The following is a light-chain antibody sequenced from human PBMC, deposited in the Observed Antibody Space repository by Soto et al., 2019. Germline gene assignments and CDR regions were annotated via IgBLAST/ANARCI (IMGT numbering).Light chain of an antibody. CDR1: SSNIGNNY. J-gene: IGLJ2*01. CDR2: DNN. V-gene: IGLV1-51*01. CDR3: GTWDSSLIAGV. Sequence: QSVLTQPSSVSAAPGQRVTISCSGSSSNIGNNYVSWYQQLPGTAPKLLIYDNNKRPSGIPDRFSGSKSGTSATLGITGLQTGDEADYYCGTWDSSLIAGVFGGGTQLTVL.